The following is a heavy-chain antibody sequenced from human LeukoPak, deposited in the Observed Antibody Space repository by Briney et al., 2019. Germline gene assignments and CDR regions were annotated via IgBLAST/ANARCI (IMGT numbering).Heavy chain of an antibody. CDR1: GGTFSSYA. J-gene: IGHJ4*02. D-gene: IGHD6-6*01. CDR2: IIPILGIA. CDR3: ARDRPRIAARPIYFDY. Sequence: GASVKVSCKASGGTFSSYAISWVRQAPGQGLEWMGRIIPILGIANYAQKFQGRVTITADKSTSTAYMELSSLRSEDTAVYYCARDRPRIAARPIYFDYWGQGTLVTVSS. V-gene: IGHV1-69*04.